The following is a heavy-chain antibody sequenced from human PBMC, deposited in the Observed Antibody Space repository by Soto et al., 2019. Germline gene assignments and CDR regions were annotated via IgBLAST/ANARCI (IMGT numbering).Heavy chain of an antibody. CDR2: IDYDGTST. Sequence: EVQLVESGGGLVQPGGSLRLSCAASGFTFSTYWMHWVRQAPGKGLVWVSRIDYDGTSTNYADSVKGRFTISRDNAKNTLYLQMNSLRVEDTGVYYCVVGDDVSSWGQGTLVTVSS. D-gene: IGHD4-17*01. J-gene: IGHJ5*02. V-gene: IGHV3-74*01. CDR3: VVGDDVSS. CDR1: GFTFSTYW.